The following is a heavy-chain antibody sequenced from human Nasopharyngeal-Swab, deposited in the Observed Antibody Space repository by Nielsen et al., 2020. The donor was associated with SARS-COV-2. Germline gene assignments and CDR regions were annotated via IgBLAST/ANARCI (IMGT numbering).Heavy chain of an antibody. J-gene: IGHJ4*02. D-gene: IGHD4-17*01. CDR3: AKPLYGDSPFDY. CDR2: ISGSGGST. V-gene: IGHV3-23*01. Sequence: VRQAPGKGLEWVSAISGSGGSTYYADSVKGQFTISRDNSKNTLYLQMNSLRAEDTAVYHCAKPLYGDSPFDYWGQGTLVTVSS.